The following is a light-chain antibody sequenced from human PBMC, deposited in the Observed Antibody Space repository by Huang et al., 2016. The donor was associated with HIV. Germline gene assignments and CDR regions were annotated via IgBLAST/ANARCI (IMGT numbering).Light chain of an antibody. CDR2: GAS. CDR1: QSVSSN. CDR3: QQYNKWPPWT. J-gene: IGKJ1*01. Sequence: EIVMTQSPATLSVSPGERATLSCRASQSVSSNLAWYQHKPGQAPRLLIYGASTRATGISARFSGSGSGTDFTLTISSLQSEDFALYYCQQYNKWPPWTFGQGTKVEIK. V-gene: IGKV3-15*01.